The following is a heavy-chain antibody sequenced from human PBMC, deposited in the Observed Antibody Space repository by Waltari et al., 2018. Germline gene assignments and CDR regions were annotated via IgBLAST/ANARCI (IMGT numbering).Heavy chain of an antibody. V-gene: IGHV4-59*01. CDR3: ARGYYYDSSTLGY. J-gene: IGHJ4*02. D-gene: IGHD3-22*01. Sequence: QVQLQESGPGLVKPSATLSLTCTVSGGSISSYYWRWIRQPPGKGLEWIGYIYYSGSTNYNPSLKSRVTISVDTSKNQFSLKLSSVTAADTAVYYCARGYYYDSSTLGYWGQGTLVTVSS. CDR1: GGSISSYY. CDR2: IYYSGST.